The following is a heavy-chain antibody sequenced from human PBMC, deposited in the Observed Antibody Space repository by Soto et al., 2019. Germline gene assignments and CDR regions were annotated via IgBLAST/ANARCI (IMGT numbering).Heavy chain of an antibody. CDR1: GHTFTGHH. J-gene: IGHJ4*02. CDR2: IDLDMGDT. V-gene: IGHV1-2*02. D-gene: IGHD2-21*02. Sequence: QVQMVQSGAEVKKPGASVKVSCNASGHTFTGHHMHWVRQAPGQGLEWMGLIDLDMGDTKYAQKFQGRVTSTSDTSITTASMELRGLRSDDTAVYYCALEPTGTAGFDYWGQGTLVTVSS. CDR3: ALEPTGTAGFDY.